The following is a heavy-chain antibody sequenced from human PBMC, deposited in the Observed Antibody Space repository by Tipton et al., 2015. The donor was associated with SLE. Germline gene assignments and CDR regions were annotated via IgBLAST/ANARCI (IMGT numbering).Heavy chain of an antibody. J-gene: IGHJ4*02. CDR1: GFTFSSYA. V-gene: IGHV3-23*01. CDR3: AKDRGPHGVVVVAGYFDY. D-gene: IGHD2-15*01. Sequence: SLRLSCAASGFTFSSYAMSWVRQAPGKELEWVSAISGSGGSTYYADSVKGRFTISRDNSKNTLYLQMNSLRAEDTAVYYCAKDRGPHGVVVVAGYFDYWGQGTLVTVSS. CDR2: ISGSGGST.